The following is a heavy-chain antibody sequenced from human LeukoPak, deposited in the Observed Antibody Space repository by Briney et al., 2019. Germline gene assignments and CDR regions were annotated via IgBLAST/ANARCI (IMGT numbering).Heavy chain of an antibody. CDR2: IYTRGGS. Sequence: SETLSVTCTVSGGFLASYSWSWLRQPAGKGLEWIGRIYTRGGSDYNPSLKSRVTMSLDTSKNQFYLKMTSVTAADTAVYYCARGPSGYYYGWGQGILVTVSS. J-gene: IGHJ4*02. V-gene: IGHV4-4*07. CDR3: ARGPSGYYYG. D-gene: IGHD3-22*01. CDR1: GGFLASYS.